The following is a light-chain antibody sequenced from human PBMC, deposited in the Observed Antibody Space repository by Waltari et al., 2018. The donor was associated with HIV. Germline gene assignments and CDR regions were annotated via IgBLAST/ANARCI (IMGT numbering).Light chain of an antibody. CDR2: DAS. V-gene: IGKV1D-13*01. CDR1: QAFSTS. J-gene: IGKJ5*01. CDR3: QQYKNFPIT. Sequence: AILLTQSPSSLSASLEDRVTLTCRASQAFSTSMAWYQQKTGSPPKLLISDASSLDRGVPSRFSGGGSETHFTLTINGLRAEDFATYYCQQYKNFPITFGQGTRLEIK.